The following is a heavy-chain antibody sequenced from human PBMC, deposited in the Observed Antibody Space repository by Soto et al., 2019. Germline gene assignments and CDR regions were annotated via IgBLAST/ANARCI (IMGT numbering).Heavy chain of an antibody. CDR2: ISYNGRT. D-gene: IGHD3-22*01. J-gene: IGHJ4*02. CDR3: ARAEVVVIRFDS. V-gene: IGHV4-31*03. Sequence: QVQLQESGPGLVKPSETLSLSCNVSGGSITRGGYSWSWIRQHPGKGLEWIGYISYNGRTDYNPSLKSRVTISADTAKNQFSLTLDSVTAADTAVYYCARAEVVVIRFDSWSQGTLVTVSS. CDR1: GGSITRGGYS.